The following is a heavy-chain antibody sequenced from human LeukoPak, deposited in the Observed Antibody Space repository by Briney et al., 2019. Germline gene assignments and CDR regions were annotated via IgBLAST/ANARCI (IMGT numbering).Heavy chain of an antibody. V-gene: IGHV5-10-1*01. D-gene: IGHD3-22*01. CDR3: ARRAYDSSGYQDY. Sequence: GESLKISCKGSGYSFTSYWISWVRQMPGKGLEWMGRIDPSDSYTNYSPSFQGHVTISAHKSISTAYLQWSSLKASDTAMYYCARRAYDSSGYQDYWGQGTLVTVSS. J-gene: IGHJ4*02. CDR2: IDPSDSYT. CDR1: GYSFTSYW.